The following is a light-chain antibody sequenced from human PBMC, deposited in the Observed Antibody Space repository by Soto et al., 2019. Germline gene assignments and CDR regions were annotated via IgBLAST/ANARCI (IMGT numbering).Light chain of an antibody. J-gene: IGKJ4*01. V-gene: IGKV3-20*01. Sequence: EIVLTQSPGTLSLSPGERATLSCRTSQRVSSSFLAWYQQKPGQAPRLLIYGASSRATGIPDRFSGSGSGTAFTLTISRLEPEDVAVYYCQEYGSSPLTFGGGTKVESK. CDR1: QRVSSSF. CDR2: GAS. CDR3: QEYGSSPLT.